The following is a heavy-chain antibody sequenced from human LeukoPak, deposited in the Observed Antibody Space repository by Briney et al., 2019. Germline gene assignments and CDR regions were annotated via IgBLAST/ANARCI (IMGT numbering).Heavy chain of an antibody. V-gene: IGHV4-39*07. CDR3: ARVRHGELMVYAPFDY. CDR1: GGSISSSSYY. J-gene: IGHJ4*02. D-gene: IGHD2-8*01. CDR2: IYYSGST. Sequence: PSETLSLTCTVSGGSISSSSYYWGWIRQPPGKGLEWIGSIYYSGSTYYNPSLKSRVTISVDTSKNQFSLKLSSVTAADTAVYYCARVRHGELMVYAPFDYWGQGTLVTVSS.